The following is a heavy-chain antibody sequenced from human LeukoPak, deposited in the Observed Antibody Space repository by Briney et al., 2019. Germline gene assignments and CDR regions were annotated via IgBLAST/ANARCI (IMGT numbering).Heavy chain of an antibody. J-gene: IGHJ4*02. CDR1: GYTFTSYT. D-gene: IGHD2-21*02. Sequence: ASVKVSCKASGYTFTSYTMSWVRQVPGQGLEWMGWISAYNGNTNYAQKLQGRVTMTTDTSTSTAYMELRSLRSDDTAVYYCARVVVVTANDYWGQGTLVTVSS. CDR2: ISAYNGNT. V-gene: IGHV1-18*04. CDR3: ARVVVVTANDY.